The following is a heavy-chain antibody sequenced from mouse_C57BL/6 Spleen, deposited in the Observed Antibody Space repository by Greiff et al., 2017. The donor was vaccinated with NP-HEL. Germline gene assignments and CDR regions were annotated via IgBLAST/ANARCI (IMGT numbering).Heavy chain of an antibody. CDR3: ARPNGRGTWFAY. J-gene: IGHJ3*01. Sequence: DVMLVESGGGLVKPGGSLKLSCAASGFTFSDYGMHWVRQAPEKGLEWVAYISSGSSTIYYADTVKGRFTISRDNAKNTLFLQMTSLRSEDTAMYYCARPNGRGTWFAYWGQGTLVTVSA. CDR2: ISSGSSTI. V-gene: IGHV5-17*01. CDR1: GFTFSDYG. D-gene: IGHD1-1*01.